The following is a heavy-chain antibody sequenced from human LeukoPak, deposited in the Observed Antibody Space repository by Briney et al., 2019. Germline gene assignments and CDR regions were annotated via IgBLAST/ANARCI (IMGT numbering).Heavy chain of an antibody. Sequence: GESLKISCKGSGYSFTSYWIGWVGQMPGKGLEWMGIIFPGDSDTRYSPSFQGQVTISADKSITTAYLQWSSLKASDTAMYYCARRRRPDYYDSSGYLDYWGRGTLVTISS. D-gene: IGHD3-22*01. CDR2: IFPGDSDT. J-gene: IGHJ4*02. CDR3: ARRRRPDYYDSSGYLDY. CDR1: GYSFTSYW. V-gene: IGHV5-51*01.